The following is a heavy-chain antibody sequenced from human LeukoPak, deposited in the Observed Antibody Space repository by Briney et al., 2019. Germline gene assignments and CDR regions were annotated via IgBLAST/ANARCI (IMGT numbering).Heavy chain of an antibody. CDR1: GFTFSNHG. CDR3: ARDLGNFDSGTSYYGY. Sequence: GGSLRLSCTASGFTFSNHGLHWVRQAPGKGLEWMALIWYDGSKRYYADSVQGRFTISRDDSKNTLFLQMNSLRVEDTAVYYCARDLGNFDSGTSYYGYWGQGTLVTVSS. CDR2: IWYDGSKR. D-gene: IGHD3-10*01. V-gene: IGHV3-33*01. J-gene: IGHJ4*02.